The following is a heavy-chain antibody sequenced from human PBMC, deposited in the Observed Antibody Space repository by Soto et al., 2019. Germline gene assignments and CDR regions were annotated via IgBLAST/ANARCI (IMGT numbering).Heavy chain of an antibody. J-gene: IGHJ6*02. CDR1: GFTFGDFG. CDR2: IRSKGYGGTT. CDR3: ASLTSWSQEYYYGMDV. V-gene: IGHV3-49*03. Sequence: LRLSCTGSGFTFGDFGMSWFRQAPGKGLEWLSFIRSKGYGGTTESAASVRGRFITSRDDSKSIAYLQMNSLKTEDTAVYYCASLTSWSQEYYYGMDVWGQGTTVTV. D-gene: IGHD2-2*01.